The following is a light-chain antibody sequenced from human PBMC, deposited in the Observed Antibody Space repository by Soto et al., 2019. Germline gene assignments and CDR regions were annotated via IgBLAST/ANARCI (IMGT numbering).Light chain of an antibody. CDR1: QSVSSSY. Sequence: EIVLTQSPGTLSLSPGERATLSCRASQSVSSSYLAWYQQNPGQAPRLLIYGASSRATGIPDRFSGSGSGTDFTLTISRLEPEDFAVYYCQQYGISVTFGQGTRVDIK. CDR2: GAS. J-gene: IGKJ1*01. V-gene: IGKV3-20*01. CDR3: QQYGISVT.